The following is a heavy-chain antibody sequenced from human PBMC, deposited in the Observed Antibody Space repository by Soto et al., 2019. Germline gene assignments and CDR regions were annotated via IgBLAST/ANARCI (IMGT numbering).Heavy chain of an antibody. Sequence: SETLSLTCAVSGGSISSSNWWSWVRQPPGKGLEWIGEIYHSGSTNYNPSLKSRVTISVDKSKNQFSLKLSSVTAADTAVYYFARQPRYDILTGYRNWLDPWGQGTLVTVSS. CDR3: ARQPRYDILTGYRNWLDP. CDR1: GGSISSSNW. CDR2: IYHSGST. D-gene: IGHD3-9*01. J-gene: IGHJ5*02. V-gene: IGHV4-4*02.